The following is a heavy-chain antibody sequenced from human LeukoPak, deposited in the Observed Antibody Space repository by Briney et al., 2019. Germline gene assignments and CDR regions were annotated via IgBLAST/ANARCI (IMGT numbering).Heavy chain of an antibody. J-gene: IGHJ4*02. V-gene: IGHV3-23*01. D-gene: IGHD2-2*01. CDR1: GFTFSSYA. CDR3: AKDGGEVPAAIPYYFDY. Sequence: GESLRLSCAASGFTFSSYAMSWVRQAPGKGLEWVSAISGSGGSTYYADSVKGRFTISRDNSKNTLYLQMNGLRAEETAVDYCAKDGGEVPAAIPYYFDYWGQGTLVTVSS. CDR2: ISGSGGST.